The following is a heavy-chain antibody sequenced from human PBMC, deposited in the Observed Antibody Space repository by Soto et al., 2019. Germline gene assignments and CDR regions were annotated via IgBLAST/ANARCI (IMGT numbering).Heavy chain of an antibody. D-gene: IGHD1-1*01. Sequence: QVQLVESGGGVVEPGRSLRLSCVVSGFTFSSYGMHWVRQAPGKRLEWVADISYDGNTKHYADSVKGRFTISRDNAKNTVHLQMKSVRAEDTAVSYCANGPRGNRFDYWGQGTLVTVSS. CDR1: GFTFSSYG. J-gene: IGHJ4*02. V-gene: IGHV3-30*18. CDR3: ANGPRGNRFDY. CDR2: ISYDGNTK.